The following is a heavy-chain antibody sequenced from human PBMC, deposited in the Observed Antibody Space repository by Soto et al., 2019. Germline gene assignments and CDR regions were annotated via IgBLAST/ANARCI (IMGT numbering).Heavy chain of an antibody. CDR3: ARDTQGIAAAGPSMDV. Sequence: SETLSLTCTVSGGSISSGGYYWSWIRQHPGKGLEWIGYIYYSGSTYYNPSLKSRVTISVDTSKNQFSLKLSSVTAADTAVYYCARDTQGIAAAGPSMDVWGQGTTVTVSS. J-gene: IGHJ6*02. D-gene: IGHD6-13*01. CDR2: IYYSGST. CDR1: GGSISSGGYY. V-gene: IGHV4-31*03.